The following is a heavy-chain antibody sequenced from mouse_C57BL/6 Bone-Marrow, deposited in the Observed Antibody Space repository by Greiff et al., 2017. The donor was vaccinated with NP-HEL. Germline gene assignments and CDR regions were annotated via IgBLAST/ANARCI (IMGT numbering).Heavy chain of an antibody. Sequence: QVQLQQPGAELVKPGASVKLSCKASGYTFTSYWMQWVKQRPGQGLEWIGEIDPSDSYTNYNQKFKGKATLTVDTSSSTAYMQLSSLTSEDSAVYYCARGLPYGCYYAMDYWGQGTSVTVSS. CDR2: IDPSDSYT. CDR3: ARGLPYGCYYAMDY. V-gene: IGHV1-50*01. D-gene: IGHD2-2*01. CDR1: GYTFTSYW. J-gene: IGHJ4*01.